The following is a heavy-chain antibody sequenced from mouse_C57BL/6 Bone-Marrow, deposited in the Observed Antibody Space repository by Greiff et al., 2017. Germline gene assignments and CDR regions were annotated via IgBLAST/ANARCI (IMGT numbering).Heavy chain of an antibody. Sequence: QVQLQQPGAELVRPGSSVKLSCKASGYTFTSYWMHWVKQRPIQCLEWIGNIDPSDSETHYTQKFKAKATLTVDKSSSTAYMQLSSLTSEDSAVYYCSSADYGSSYGWFAYWGQGTLVTVSA. V-gene: IGHV1-52*01. CDR1: GYTFTSYW. CDR2: IDPSDSET. J-gene: IGHJ3*01. CDR3: SSADYGSSYGWFAY. D-gene: IGHD1-1*01.